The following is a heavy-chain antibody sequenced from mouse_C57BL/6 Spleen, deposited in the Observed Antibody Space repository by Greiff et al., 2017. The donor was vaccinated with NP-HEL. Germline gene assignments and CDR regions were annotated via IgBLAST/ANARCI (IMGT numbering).Heavy chain of an antibody. CDR3: ARAHQYDGSKDY. Sequence: QVQLQQPGAELVRPGTSVKLSCKASGYTFTSYWMHWVKQRPGQGLEWIGVIDPSDSYTNYNQKFKGKATLTVDTSSSTAYMQLSSLTSEDSAVYYCARAHQYDGSKDYGGKGTTLTVSS. CDR2: IDPSDSYT. CDR1: GYTFTSYW. J-gene: IGHJ2*01. D-gene: IGHD1-1*01. V-gene: IGHV1-59*01.